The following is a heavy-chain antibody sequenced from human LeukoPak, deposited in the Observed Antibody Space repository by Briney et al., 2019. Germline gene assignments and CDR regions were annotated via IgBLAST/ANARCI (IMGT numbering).Heavy chain of an antibody. CDR2: INPNNGGT. CDR3: SREPGDGGYDYFDY. J-gene: IGHJ4*02. CDR1: GYTFTGYY. V-gene: IGHV1-2*02. D-gene: IGHD5-12*01. Sequence: ASVSVSCKASGYTFTGYYMHWVRQAPGQGLEWMGWINPNNGGTHYAQKFQRKVTRTSDTSISTAYMELSGLRSDDTAEYYVSREPGDGGYDYFDYWGQGTLVTVSS.